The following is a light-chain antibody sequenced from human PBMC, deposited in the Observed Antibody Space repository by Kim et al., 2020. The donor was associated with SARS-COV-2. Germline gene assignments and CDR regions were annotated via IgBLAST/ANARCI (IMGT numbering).Light chain of an antibody. CDR2: INSDGSH. V-gene: IGLV4-69*01. CDR1: SGQSRYA. Sequence: ASVKLTCTLSSGQSRYAIAWHEQQHEKGPRYLMKINSDGSHSKGDGIPDRFSGSSSGAERYLTISSLQSEDEADYYCQTWGTGIWVFGGGTQLTVL. J-gene: IGLJ3*02. CDR3: QTWGTGIWV.